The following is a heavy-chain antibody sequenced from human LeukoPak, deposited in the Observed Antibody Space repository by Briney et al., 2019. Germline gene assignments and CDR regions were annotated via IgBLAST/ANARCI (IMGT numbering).Heavy chain of an antibody. J-gene: IGHJ4*02. V-gene: IGHV4-34*01. CDR3: ARGEQQLAIDY. D-gene: IGHD6-13*01. CDR1: GGSFSGYY. CDR2: INHSGST. Sequence: KPSETLSLTCAVYGGSFSGYYWSWIRQPPGKGLEWIGEINHSGSTNYNPSLKSRVTISVDTSKNQFSLKLSSVTAADTAVYYCARGEQQLAIDYWGQGTLVTVSS.